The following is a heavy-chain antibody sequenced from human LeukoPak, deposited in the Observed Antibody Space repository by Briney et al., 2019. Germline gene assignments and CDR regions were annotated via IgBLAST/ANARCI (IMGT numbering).Heavy chain of an antibody. Sequence: PSQTLSLTCTVSGGSISSGDYYWSWIRQPPGKGLEWIGYIYYSGSTYYNPSLKSRVTISVDTSKNQFSLKLSSVTAADTAVYYCASSPYPNWDWFDPWGQGTLVTVSS. CDR3: ASSPYPNWDWFDP. D-gene: IGHD2-2*01. CDR2: IYYSGST. CDR1: GGSISSGDYY. V-gene: IGHV4-30-4*01. J-gene: IGHJ5*02.